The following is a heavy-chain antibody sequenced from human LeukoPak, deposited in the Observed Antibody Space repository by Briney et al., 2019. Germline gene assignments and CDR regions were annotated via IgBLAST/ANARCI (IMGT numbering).Heavy chain of an antibody. CDR2: ISSSASFI. V-gene: IGHV3-21*01. CDR1: GFNFSTYS. CDR3: AKAKQWLDDAFDI. D-gene: IGHD6-19*01. J-gene: IGHJ3*02. Sequence: GGSLRLSCAASGFNFSTYSMKWVRQAPGKGLEWVSSISSSASFIYYADSVKGRFTISRDNAKNSLYLQMNSLRADDTAVYYCAKAKQWLDDAFDIWGQGTMVTVSS.